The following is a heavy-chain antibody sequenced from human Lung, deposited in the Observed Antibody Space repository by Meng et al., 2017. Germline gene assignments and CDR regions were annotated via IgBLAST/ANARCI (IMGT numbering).Heavy chain of an antibody. CDR2: IKSNTDGGTT. D-gene: IGHD3-9*01. CDR3: TWDDKAVSDY. Sequence: EVHLVESGGDLVKPGGSLRLSCAASGFYFSNAWMSWVRQAPGKGLEWVGRIKSNTDGGTTEYAAPVTGRFTISRDDSKSTLNLHLSGLRTDDTGAYYCTWDDKAVSDYWGQGTLVTVSS. J-gene: IGHJ4*02. V-gene: IGHV3-15*01. CDR1: GFYFSNAW.